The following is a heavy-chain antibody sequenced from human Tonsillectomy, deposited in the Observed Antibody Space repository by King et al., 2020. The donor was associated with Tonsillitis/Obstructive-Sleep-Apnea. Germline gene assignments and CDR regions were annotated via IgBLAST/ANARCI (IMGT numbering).Heavy chain of an antibody. J-gene: IGHJ4*02. V-gene: IGHV4-39*01. CDR1: GGSISSSSYY. Sequence: QLQESGPGLVKPSETLSLTCTVSGGSISSSSYYWGWIRQPPGKGLEWIGSIYYSGSTYYNPSLKSRVTISVDTSKNQFSLKLSSVTAADTAVYHCASLPRDDYWGQGTLVTVSS. CDR3: ASLPRDDY. CDR2: IYYSGST.